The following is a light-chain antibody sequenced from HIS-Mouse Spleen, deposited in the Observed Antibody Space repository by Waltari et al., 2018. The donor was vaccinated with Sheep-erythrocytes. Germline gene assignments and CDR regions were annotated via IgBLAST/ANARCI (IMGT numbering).Light chain of an antibody. CDR3: CSYAGSITPWV. V-gene: IGLV2-23*01. J-gene: IGLJ3*02. CDR2: DGS. CDR1: SSDIRSNTL. Sequence: ALTQPASVSGSPGQSITISCIGTSSDIRSNTLYSWYHQHPGKAPKLMFYDGSKRPSGVSNRFSGSKSGNTASLTISGLQAEDEADYYCCSYAGSITPWVFGGGTKLTVL.